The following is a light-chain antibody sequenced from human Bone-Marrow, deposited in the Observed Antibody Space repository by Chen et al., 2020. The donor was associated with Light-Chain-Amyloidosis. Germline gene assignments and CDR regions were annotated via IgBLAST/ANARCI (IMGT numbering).Light chain of an antibody. J-gene: IGKJ3*01. CDR3: QQYNNWPGT. V-gene: IGKV3-15*01. Sequence: EIVMTQSPATLSVSPGERATLSCRASQSINYKLAWYQHKPGQAPRLLIYGESTRATGIPARFSGIESVTEFTLTISSMESEDVAIYYCQQYNNWPGTFGPGTKVDIK. CDR1: QSINYK. CDR2: GES.